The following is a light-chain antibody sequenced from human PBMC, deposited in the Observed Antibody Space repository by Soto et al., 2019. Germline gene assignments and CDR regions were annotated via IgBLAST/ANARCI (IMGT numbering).Light chain of an antibody. J-gene: IGLJ2*01. CDR1: SGSIASNY. CDR3: QSYDSSYHQV. V-gene: IGLV6-57*04. CDR2: EDN. Sequence: NFMLTQPHSVSESPGKTVTISCTRSSGSIASNYVQWYQQRPGSAPTTVIYEDNQRPSGVPDRFSGSIDSSSNSASLTISGLKTEDEADYYCQSYDSSYHQVFGGGTQLTVL.